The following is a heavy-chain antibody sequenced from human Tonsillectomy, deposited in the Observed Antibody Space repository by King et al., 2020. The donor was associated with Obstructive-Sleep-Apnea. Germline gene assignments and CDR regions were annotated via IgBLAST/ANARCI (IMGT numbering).Heavy chain of an antibody. CDR3: ARDQWLEYRWYFYGMDV. V-gene: IGHV1-46*01. Sequence: QLVQSGTEVKKPGASVKVSCKAFGYTLTNFYMHWVRQAPGQGLQWMGLIDPSGGSTAYAQKFQGRVTMTRDTSTSTIYLELSSLRFEDTAVYYCARDQWLEYRWYFYGMDVWGQGTTVTVSS. CDR1: GYTLTNFY. D-gene: IGHD6-19*01. J-gene: IGHJ6*02. CDR2: IDPSGGST.